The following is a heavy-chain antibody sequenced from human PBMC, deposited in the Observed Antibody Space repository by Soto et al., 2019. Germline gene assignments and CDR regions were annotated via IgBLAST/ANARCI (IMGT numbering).Heavy chain of an antibody. D-gene: IGHD2-2*01. V-gene: IGHV1-46*01. Sequence: QVQLVQSGAEVKKPGASVRVSCKASGYTFTSYYIHWVRQAPGQGLEWMAIVNPTGGSTNYAQKFQGRITVTFDTSTSTVYMELSSLRSEDTALYYCAREVEVHTPVFGAWGQGTLVTVSS. J-gene: IGHJ5*02. CDR3: AREVEVHTPVFGA. CDR2: VNPTGGST. CDR1: GYTFTSYY.